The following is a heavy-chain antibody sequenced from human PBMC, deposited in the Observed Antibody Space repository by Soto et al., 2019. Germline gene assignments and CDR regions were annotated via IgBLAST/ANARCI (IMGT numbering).Heavy chain of an antibody. D-gene: IGHD3-3*01. J-gene: IGHJ6*03. Sequence: APVKVSSKASGYTITSYGISWVRQAPEQRLEWLGWISAYNGNTNYAQKLQGRVTMTTDTSTSTAYMELRSLRSDDTAVYYCARVEGVTIFGVVYYYYYMDVWGKGTTVTVSS. CDR3: ARVEGVTIFGVVYYYYYMDV. CDR2: ISAYNGNT. CDR1: GYTITSYG. V-gene: IGHV1-18*01.